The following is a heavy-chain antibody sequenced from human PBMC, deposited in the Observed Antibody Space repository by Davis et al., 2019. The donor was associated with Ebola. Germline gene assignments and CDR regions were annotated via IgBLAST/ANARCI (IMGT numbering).Heavy chain of an antibody. V-gene: IGHV3-7*01. J-gene: IGHJ4*02. Sequence: AGSLTLSCAASGFTFSSYWMSWVRQAPGKGLEWVANIKQDGSEKYYVDSVKGRFTISRDNAKNSLYLQMNSLRAEDTAVYYCARDSSPPDYDFWSGPIDYWGQGTLVTVSS. CDR3: ARDSSPPDYDFWSGPIDY. CDR2: IKQDGSEK. D-gene: IGHD3-3*01. CDR1: GFTFSSYW.